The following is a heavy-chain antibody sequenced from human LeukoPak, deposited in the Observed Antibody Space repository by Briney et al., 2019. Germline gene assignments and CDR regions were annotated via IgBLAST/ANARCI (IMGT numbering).Heavy chain of an antibody. CDR3: AKNLYCGGGSCYPSALGMDV. J-gene: IGHJ6*02. Sequence: GGSLRLSCAASGFTFSSYAMSWVRQAPGKGLEWVSSISGSGNRSYYADSVKGRFTISRDNSKNTLFLQMNSLRAEDTAVYYCAKNLYCGGGSCYPSALGMDVWGQGTTVTVSS. V-gene: IGHV3-23*01. D-gene: IGHD2-15*01. CDR1: GFTFSSYA. CDR2: ISGSGNRS.